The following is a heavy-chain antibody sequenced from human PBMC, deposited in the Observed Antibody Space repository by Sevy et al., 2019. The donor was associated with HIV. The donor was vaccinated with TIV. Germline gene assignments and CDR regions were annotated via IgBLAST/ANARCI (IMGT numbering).Heavy chain of an antibody. CDR3: AIGRNYYGSGRTNWFDP. CDR1: GYTLTELS. CDR2: FDPEDGET. V-gene: IGHV1-24*01. Sequence: ASVKVSCKVSGYTLTELSMHWVRQAPGKGLEWMGGFDPEDGETIYAQKFQGRVTMTEDTSTDTAYMELSSLRSEETAVYYCAIGRNYYGSGRTNWFDPWGQGTLVTVSS. J-gene: IGHJ5*02. D-gene: IGHD3-10*01.